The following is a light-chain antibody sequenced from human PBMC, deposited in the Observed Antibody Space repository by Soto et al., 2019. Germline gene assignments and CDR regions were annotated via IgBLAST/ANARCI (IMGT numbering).Light chain of an antibody. J-gene: IGKJ4*01. CDR2: AAS. CDR1: QTMTTN. Sequence: DIQMTQSPSSLSASVGDIVTITCRASQTMTTNLNWYQQKPGKAPKVLIYAASSLQSGVPSRFSGSGSGTVFTLTISSLQPEDFATYYCQQSYSIPLTFGGGTKVEIK. V-gene: IGKV1-39*01. CDR3: QQSYSIPLT.